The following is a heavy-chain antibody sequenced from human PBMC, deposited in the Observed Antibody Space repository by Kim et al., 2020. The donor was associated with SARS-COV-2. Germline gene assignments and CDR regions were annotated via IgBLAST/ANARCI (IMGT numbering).Heavy chain of an antibody. CDR3: AKDQGTVVTPAPDY. CDR2: IWYDGSNK. Sequence: GGSLRLSCAASGFTFSSYGMHWVRQAPGKGLEWVAVIWYDGSNKYYADSVKGRFTISRDNSKNTLYLQMNSLRAEDTAVYYCAKDQGTVVTPAPDYWGQGTLVTVSS. V-gene: IGHV3-33*06. J-gene: IGHJ4*02. CDR1: GFTFSSYG. D-gene: IGHD2-21*02.